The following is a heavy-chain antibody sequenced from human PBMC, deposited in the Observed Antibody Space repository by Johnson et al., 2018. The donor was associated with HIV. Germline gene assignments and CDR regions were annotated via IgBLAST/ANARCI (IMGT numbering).Heavy chain of an antibody. D-gene: IGHD6-13*01. Sequence: VQLVESGGGLVQPGRSLRLSCAASGFTFDDYAMHWVRQAPGKGLEWVSGISGSGGSTYYADSVKGRFTISRDNSKNTLYLQMNSLRAEDTAVYYCARDWSDIAAAVTGAFDVWGQGTMVTVSS. J-gene: IGHJ3*01. CDR1: GFTFDDYA. CDR3: ARDWSDIAAAVTGAFDV. CDR2: ISGSGGST. V-gene: IGHV3-23*04.